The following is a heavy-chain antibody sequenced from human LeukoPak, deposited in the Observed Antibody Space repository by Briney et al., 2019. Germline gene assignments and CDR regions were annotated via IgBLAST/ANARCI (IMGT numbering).Heavy chain of an antibody. CDR2: INSNGDDT. V-gene: IGHV3-64*01. J-gene: IGHJ4*02. CDR1: GFTFSHYS. Sequence: GGSLRLSCAASGFTFSHYSMHWVREAPGKGLEYVSAINSNGDDTYYVNSVKGRFTISRDNSKNTLYLQMGSLRAEDMAVYYCARDPGRSPDYWGQGTLVTVSS. D-gene: IGHD1-26*01. CDR3: ARDPGRSPDY.